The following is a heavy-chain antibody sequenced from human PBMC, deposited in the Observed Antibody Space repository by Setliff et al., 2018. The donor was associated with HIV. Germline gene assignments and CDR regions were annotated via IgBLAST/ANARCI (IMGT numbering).Heavy chain of an antibody. CDR1: GYTFTSYG. CDR2: ISAYNGNT. Sequence: ASVKVSCKASGYTFTSYGISWVRQAPGQGLEWMGWISAYNGNTNYAQNLQGKVIMTTDTSTSTAYMEVRSLTSDDTAVYFCARAPRGDFWSGKDYFDYWGQGTLVTVSS. D-gene: IGHD3-3*01. V-gene: IGHV1-18*01. J-gene: IGHJ4*02. CDR3: ARAPRGDFWSGKDYFDY.